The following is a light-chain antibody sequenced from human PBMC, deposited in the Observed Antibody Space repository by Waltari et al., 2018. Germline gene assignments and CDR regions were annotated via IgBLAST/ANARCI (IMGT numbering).Light chain of an antibody. J-gene: IGKJ2*01. CDR1: QSVSSSY. V-gene: IGKV3-20*01. CDR2: GAS. Sequence: EIVLTQSPGTLSLSPGERATLSCRASQSVSSSYLDWYQQKPGQAPRLLFYGASSRATGIPDRFSGSGSGTDFTLTISRLEPEDFAVYYCQQYGSSPYTFGQGTKLEIK. CDR3: QQYGSSPYT.